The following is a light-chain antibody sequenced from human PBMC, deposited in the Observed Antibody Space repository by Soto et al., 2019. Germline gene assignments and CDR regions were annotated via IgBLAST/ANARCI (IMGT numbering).Light chain of an antibody. CDR1: SSDVGSYNL. J-gene: IGLJ2*01. CDR3: CSYAGSSPSVV. Sequence: QSALTQPASVSGSPGQSITISCTGTSSDVGSYNLVSWYQQHPGKAPKLMIYEGSKRPSGVSNRFSGSKSGNTASLTISGLQAEEEADYYCCSYAGSSPSVVFGGGTKLAVL. CDR2: EGS. V-gene: IGLV2-23*01.